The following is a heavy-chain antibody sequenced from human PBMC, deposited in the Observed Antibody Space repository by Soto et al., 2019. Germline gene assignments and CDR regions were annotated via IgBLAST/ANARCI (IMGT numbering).Heavy chain of an antibody. Sequence: GGSLRLSCAASGFTVSSNYMSWVRQAPGKGLEWVSVIYSGGSTYYADSVKGRFTISRDNSKNTLYLQMNSLRAEDTAVYYCARDLFYYDSSGPSVAYYYYGMDVWGQGTTVTVSS. J-gene: IGHJ6*02. CDR1: GFTVSSNY. CDR2: IYSGGST. V-gene: IGHV3-53*01. D-gene: IGHD3-22*01. CDR3: ARDLFYYDSSGPSVAYYYYGMDV.